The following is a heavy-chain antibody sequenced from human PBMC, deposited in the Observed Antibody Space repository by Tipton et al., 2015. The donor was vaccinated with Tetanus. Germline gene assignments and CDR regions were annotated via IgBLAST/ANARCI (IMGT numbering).Heavy chain of an antibody. CDR3: ARLTIYGDYRSGYFDY. CDR2: IIPIFGTA. V-gene: IGHV1-69*06. Sequence: QLVQSGPEVKKPGSSVKVSCKASGGTFSSYAISWVRQAPGQGLEWMGGIIPIFGTANYAQKFQGRATITADKSTSTAYMELSSLRSEDTAVYYCARLTIYGDYRSGYFDYWGQGTLVTVSS. D-gene: IGHD4-17*01. J-gene: IGHJ4*02. CDR1: GGTFSSYA.